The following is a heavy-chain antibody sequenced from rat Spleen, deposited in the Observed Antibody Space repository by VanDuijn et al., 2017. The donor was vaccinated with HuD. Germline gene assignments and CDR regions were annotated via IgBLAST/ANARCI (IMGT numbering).Heavy chain of an antibody. V-gene: IGHV2-13*01. CDR2: IWGNGNT. Sequence: QVQLKESGPGLVQPSQTLSLTCTVSGFSLTSYTVSWVRQPPGKGLEWMGVIWGNGNTNYNSALKSRLSITRDTSKTQVFLKMNSLQSEDTATYYCARSYGYTLFDYWGQGVMVTVSS. J-gene: IGHJ2*01. CDR1: GFSLTSYT. CDR3: ARSYGYTLFDY. D-gene: IGHD1-9*01.